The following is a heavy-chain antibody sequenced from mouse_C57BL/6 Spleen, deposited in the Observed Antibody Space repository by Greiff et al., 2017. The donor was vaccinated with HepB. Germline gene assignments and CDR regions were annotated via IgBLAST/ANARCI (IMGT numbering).Heavy chain of an antibody. CDR2: ISSGGSYT. Sequence: EVQGVESGGDLVKPGGSLKPSCAASGFTFSSYGMSWVRQTPDKRLEWVATISSGGSYTYYPDSVKGRFTISRDNAKNTLYLQMSSLKSEDTAMYYCARQDGYPNYYAMDYWGQGTSVTVSS. CDR1: GFTFSSYG. CDR3: ARQDGYPNYYAMDY. J-gene: IGHJ4*01. V-gene: IGHV5-6*01. D-gene: IGHD2-3*01.